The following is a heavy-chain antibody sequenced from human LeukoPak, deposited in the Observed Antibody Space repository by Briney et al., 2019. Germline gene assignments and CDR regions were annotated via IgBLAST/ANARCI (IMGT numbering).Heavy chain of an antibody. D-gene: IGHD1-26*01. Sequence: GGSLRLSCAASGFTFSTYGMTWVRQAPGKGLEWVSAIGSTGYTTYYADSVKGRFTVSRDNSKNTLFLQMNSLRAEDTAIYYCAKLAGASDVWGQGTLVPVSS. CDR2: IGSTGYTT. CDR3: AKLAGASDV. CDR1: GFTFSTYG. V-gene: IGHV3-23*01. J-gene: IGHJ1*01.